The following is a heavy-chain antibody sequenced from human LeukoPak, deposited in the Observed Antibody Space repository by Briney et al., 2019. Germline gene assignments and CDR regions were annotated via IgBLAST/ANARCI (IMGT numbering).Heavy chain of an antibody. V-gene: IGHV4-59*08. CDR2: IYYSGST. CDR3: ARGSPIAAAGTNWFDP. D-gene: IGHD6-13*01. CDR1: GGSISHYY. Sequence: SETLSLTCTVSGGSISHYYWSWIRQSPGKGLEWIGYIYYSGSTNYNPSLKSRVTISVDTSKNQFSLKLSSVTAADTAVYYCARGSPIAAAGTNWFDPWGQGTLVTVSS. J-gene: IGHJ5*02.